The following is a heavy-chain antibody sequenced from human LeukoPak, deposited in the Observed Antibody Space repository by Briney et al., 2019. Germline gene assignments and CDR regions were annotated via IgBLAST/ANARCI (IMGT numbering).Heavy chain of an antibody. Sequence: SETLSLTCAVYGGSFSGYYWSWIRQPPGKGLEWSGEINHSGSTNYNPSLKSRVTISVDTSKNQFSLKLSSVTAADTAVYYCARARFGELLGRFDPWGQGTLVTVSS. V-gene: IGHV4-34*01. CDR1: GGSFSGYY. J-gene: IGHJ5*02. CDR2: INHSGST. CDR3: ARARFGELLGRFDP. D-gene: IGHD3-10*01.